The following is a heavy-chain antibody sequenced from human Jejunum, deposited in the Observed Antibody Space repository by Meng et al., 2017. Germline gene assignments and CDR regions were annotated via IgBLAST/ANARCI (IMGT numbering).Heavy chain of an antibody. CDR1: GGSVNSGSYY. Sequence: QGQLQESGPGLGRPSETLPLTCTISGGSVNSGSYYWSWIRQPPGKGLEWIGYMYFSGSTNYNASLKSRVTISVDTSKKQFSLKLTSVTAADTAVYYCARGHFDKYFDSWGQGTLVTVSS. CDR2: MYFSGST. CDR3: ARGHFDKYFDS. V-gene: IGHV4-61*01. D-gene: IGHD3-22*01. J-gene: IGHJ4*02.